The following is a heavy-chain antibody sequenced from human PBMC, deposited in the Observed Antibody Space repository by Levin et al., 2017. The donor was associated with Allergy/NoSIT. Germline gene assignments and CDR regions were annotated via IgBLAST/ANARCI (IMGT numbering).Heavy chain of an antibody. Sequence: SVKVSCKASGGTFSSYTISWVRQAPGQGLEWMGRIIPILGIANYAQKFQGRVTITADKSTSTAYMELSSLRSEDTAVYYCASPPNPYYYDSSGYYKLVYWGQGTLVTVSS. CDR2: IIPILGIA. D-gene: IGHD3-22*01. CDR1: GGTFSSYT. J-gene: IGHJ4*02. V-gene: IGHV1-69*02. CDR3: ASPPNPYYYDSSGYYKLVY.